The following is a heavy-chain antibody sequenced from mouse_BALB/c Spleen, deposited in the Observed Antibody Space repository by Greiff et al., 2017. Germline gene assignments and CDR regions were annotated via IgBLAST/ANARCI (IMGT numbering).Heavy chain of an antibody. CDR2: ISYDGSN. CDR3: AREGQLGLRGFDY. J-gene: IGHJ2*01. Sequence: VQLQQSGPGLVKPSQSLSLTCSVTGYSITSGYYWNWIRQFPGNKLEWMGYISYDGSNNYNPSLKNRISITRDTSKNQFFLKLNSVTTEDTATYYCAREGQLGLRGFDYWGQGTTLTVSS. CDR1: GYSITSGYY. V-gene: IGHV3-6*02. D-gene: IGHD3-2*01.